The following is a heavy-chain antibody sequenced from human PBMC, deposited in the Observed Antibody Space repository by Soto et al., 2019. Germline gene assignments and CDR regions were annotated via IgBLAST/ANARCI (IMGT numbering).Heavy chain of an antibody. CDR1: GYTFTSYD. D-gene: IGHD3-22*01. CDR3: AREKSSGYYYDY. Sequence: QVKLVQSGAEVKKPGASVKVSCKASGYTFTSYDINRVRQATGQGLEWMGWMNPNSGNTAYAQKFQGRVTMTRNTSISTAYMELSSLRSEDTAVYYCAREKSSGYYYDYWGQGTLVTVSS. CDR2: MNPNSGNT. V-gene: IGHV1-8*01. J-gene: IGHJ4*02.